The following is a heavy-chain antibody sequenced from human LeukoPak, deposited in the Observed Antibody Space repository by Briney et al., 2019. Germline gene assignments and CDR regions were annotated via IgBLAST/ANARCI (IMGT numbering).Heavy chain of an antibody. D-gene: IGHD3-10*01. V-gene: IGHV4-34*01. J-gene: IGHJ5*02. CDR2: INHSGST. CDR1: GGSFSGYY. Sequence: SETLSLTCAVYGGSFSGYYWSWIRQPPGKGLEWIGEINHSGSTNYNPSLKSRVTISVDTSKNQFSLKLSSVTAADTAVYYCARGHLSTLWFGELLWWFDPWGRGTLVTVSS. CDR3: ARGHLSTLWFGELLWWFDP.